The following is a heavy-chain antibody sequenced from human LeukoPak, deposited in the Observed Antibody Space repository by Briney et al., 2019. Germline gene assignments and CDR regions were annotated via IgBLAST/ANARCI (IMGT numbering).Heavy chain of an antibody. CDR1: GFSVTSNY. D-gene: IGHD1-26*01. CDR3: ARRRSGSPDDAFDI. Sequence: PGGSLRLSCAASGFSVTSNYMTWVRQAPGKGLDWISIFYSGGRPHYADSMKGRFIISRNNSKNTLYLQMNSLRTEDTAVYYCARRRSGSPDDAFDIWAEGHWSPSLQ. CDR2: FYSGGRP. V-gene: IGHV3-53*01. J-gene: IGHJ3*02.